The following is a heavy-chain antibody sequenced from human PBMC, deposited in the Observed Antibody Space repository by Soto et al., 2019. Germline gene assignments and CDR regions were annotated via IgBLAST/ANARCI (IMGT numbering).Heavy chain of an antibody. CDR2: VYHSGRT. D-gene: IGHD2-2*01. J-gene: IGHJ4*02. CDR3: ARAKLCNSLSCPHSFDT. CDR1: GGSISTNNW. V-gene: IGHV4-4*02. Sequence: QVHLQESGPGLVNASGTLSLTCGVSGGSISTNNWWSWVHQTPGQGLEWIAEVYHSGRTNYNPSLKSRLTISVDQSKNQFSLRLTSVTAADSAVYYCARAKLCNSLSCPHSFDTWGQGTLVSVSS.